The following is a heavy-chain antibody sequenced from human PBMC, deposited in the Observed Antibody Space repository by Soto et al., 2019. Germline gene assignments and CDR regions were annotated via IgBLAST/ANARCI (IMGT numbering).Heavy chain of an antibody. CDR3: ARDRGGVGARVAFDV. Sequence: ASETLSLTCTVSGGSISGYYWSWIRQPPGKGLEWIGNIYYAGNIKYNPSLKSRVTMSVDTSKNQFSLNLGSMTAADTAVYYCARDRGGVGARVAFDVWGQGTMVT. CDR1: GGSISGYY. D-gene: IGHD1-26*01. CDR2: IYYAGNI. V-gene: IGHV4-59*01. J-gene: IGHJ3*01.